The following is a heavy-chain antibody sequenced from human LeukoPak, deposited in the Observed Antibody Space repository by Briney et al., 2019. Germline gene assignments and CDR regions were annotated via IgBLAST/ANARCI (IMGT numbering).Heavy chain of an antibody. J-gene: IGHJ6*02. Sequence: GASVKVSCKASGYTFTGYYMHWVRQAPGQGLEWMGWINPNSGGTNYAQKFQGRATMTRDTSISTAYMELSRLRSDDTAVYYCAREGTPGYFDWLWSGPDLEHPLYGMDVWGQGTTVTVSS. D-gene: IGHD3-9*01. CDR1: GYTFTGYY. CDR2: INPNSGGT. V-gene: IGHV1-2*02. CDR3: AREGTPGYFDWLWSGPDLEHPLYGMDV.